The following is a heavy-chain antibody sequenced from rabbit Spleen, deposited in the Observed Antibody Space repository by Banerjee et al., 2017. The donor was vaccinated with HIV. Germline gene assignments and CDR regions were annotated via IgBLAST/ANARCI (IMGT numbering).Heavy chain of an antibody. D-gene: IGHD4-2*01. V-gene: IGHV1S45*01. CDR3: ARGGINMGDGMSL. CDR1: GFDFSSSYW. J-gene: IGHJ3*01. CDR2: INSGAGT. Sequence: QQQLEESGGGLVKPEGSLTLTCTASGFDFSSSYWMCWVRQAPGKGPECIACINSGAGTDYASWAKGRFTISKTSSTVDLKMTSLTAADTATYFCARGGINMGDGMSLWGQGTLVTVS.